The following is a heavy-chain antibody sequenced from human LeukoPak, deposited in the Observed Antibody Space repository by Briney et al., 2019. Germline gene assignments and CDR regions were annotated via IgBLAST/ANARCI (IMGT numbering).Heavy chain of an antibody. D-gene: IGHD1-26*01. J-gene: IGHJ4*02. CDR2: INHSGST. Sequence: PSETLSLTCAVYGGSFSDYYWTWIRQPPGKGLEWIGEINHSGSTNYNPSLKSRAIISVDMSKNQFSLKLSSLTAADTAMYYCARPRIVGATPVVYWGQGTLVTVSS. V-gene: IGHV4-34*01. CDR3: ARPRIVGATPVVY. CDR1: GGSFSDYY.